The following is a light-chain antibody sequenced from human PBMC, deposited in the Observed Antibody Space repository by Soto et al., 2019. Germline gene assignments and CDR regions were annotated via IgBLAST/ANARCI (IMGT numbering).Light chain of an antibody. J-gene: IGKJ2*01. CDR2: DAS. CDR1: QSISTY. CDR3: QQSFSTPYT. V-gene: IGKV1-39*01. Sequence: DIQMTQSPSSLSASVGDRVTITCRASQSISTYLNWYQQKPGKAPELLIYDASSLHSGVPSRFSGSGSGTHFTLTISSLQPDDFATYSCQQSFSTPYTFGQGTKLDIK.